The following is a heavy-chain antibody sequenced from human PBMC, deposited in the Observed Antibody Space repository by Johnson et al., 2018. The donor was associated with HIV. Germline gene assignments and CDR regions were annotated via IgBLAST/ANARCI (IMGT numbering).Heavy chain of an antibody. D-gene: IGHD3-3*01. Sequence: QVQLVESGGGVVQPGRSLRLSCAASGFTFSSYAMHWVRQAPGKGLEWVAVISYDGSNKYYADSVKGRITISRDNAKNSLYVQMSSLRAEDTALYYGTYYDFWGAYSGAFDIWGQGTMVSVSS. CDR1: GFTFSSYA. J-gene: IGHJ3*02. V-gene: IGHV3-30*04. CDR2: ISYDGSNK. CDR3: TYYDFWGAYSGAFDI.